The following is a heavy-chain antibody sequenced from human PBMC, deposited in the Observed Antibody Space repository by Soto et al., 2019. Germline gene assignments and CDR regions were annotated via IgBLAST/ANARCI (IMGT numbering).Heavy chain of an antibody. J-gene: IGHJ4*02. CDR1: GGSFSGYY. D-gene: IGHD6-19*01. V-gene: IGHV4-34*01. CDR2: INHSGST. Sequence: QVQLQQWGAGLLKPSETLSLTCAVYGGSFSGYYWSWIRQPPGKGLEWIGEINHSGSTNYNPSLKSRVTISVDTSKNPFSLKLSSVTAADTAVYYCATVGDTRRIAVAGASDYWGQGTLVTVSS. CDR3: ATVGDTRRIAVAGASDY.